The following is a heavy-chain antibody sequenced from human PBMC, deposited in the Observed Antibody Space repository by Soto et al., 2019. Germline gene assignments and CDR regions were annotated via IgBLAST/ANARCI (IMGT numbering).Heavy chain of an antibody. D-gene: IGHD2-8*01. CDR3: AKDPLGGMTNVGLPL. Sequence: GGSMRLSCADSGFTFRSYAISWVRQAPGKGLEWVSAISGSGGSTYYADSVKGRFTISRDNSKNTLYLQMNSLRAEDTAVYYCAKDPLGGMTNVGLPLWGRGTLVTVSS. J-gene: IGHJ4*02. V-gene: IGHV3-23*01. CDR2: ISGSGGST. CDR1: GFTFRSYA.